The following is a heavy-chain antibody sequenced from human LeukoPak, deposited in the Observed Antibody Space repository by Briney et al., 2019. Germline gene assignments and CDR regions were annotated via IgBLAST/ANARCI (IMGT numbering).Heavy chain of an antibody. V-gene: IGHV4-39*01. Sequence: PSETLSLTCTVSGGSISSSSYYWGWIRQPPGKGLESIGSIYYSGSTYYNPSLKSRVTISVDTSKNQFSLKLSSVTAADTAVYYCARGHQVPAAMQGYYYYGMDVWGQGTTVTVSS. CDR3: ARGHQVPAAMQGYYYYGMDV. CDR1: GGSISSSSYY. J-gene: IGHJ6*02. CDR2: IYYSGST. D-gene: IGHD2-2*01.